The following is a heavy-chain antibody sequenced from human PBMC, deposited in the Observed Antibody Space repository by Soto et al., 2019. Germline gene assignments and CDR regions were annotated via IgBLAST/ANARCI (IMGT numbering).Heavy chain of an antibody. Sequence: QVQLVESGGGVVQPGRSLRLSCAASAFTFNSYAMHWVRQGPGKGLEWVAVTSYDGRNEYYADSVKGRFTISRDNSKNTVYLQMNSLTAEDTAVYYCTRDPYLDYWGQGTLVTVSS. CDR2: TSYDGRNE. CDR3: TRDPYLDY. V-gene: IGHV3-30*04. CDR1: AFTFNSYA. J-gene: IGHJ4*02.